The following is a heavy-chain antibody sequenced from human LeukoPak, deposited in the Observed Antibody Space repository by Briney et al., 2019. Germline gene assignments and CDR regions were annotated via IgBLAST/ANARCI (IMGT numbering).Heavy chain of an antibody. Sequence: SGPTLVKPTQTLTLTCTFSGFSLRTRGVGVGWVRQPPGKALEWLALIYWSDDKRYSPSLKSRLTITKDTSKNQVVLTMTNMDPVDTATYYCVHREGATLYGYWGQGTLVTVSS. D-gene: IGHD1-26*01. J-gene: IGHJ4*02. CDR3: VHREGATLYGY. CDR2: IYWSDDK. CDR1: GFSLRTRGVG. V-gene: IGHV2-5*01.